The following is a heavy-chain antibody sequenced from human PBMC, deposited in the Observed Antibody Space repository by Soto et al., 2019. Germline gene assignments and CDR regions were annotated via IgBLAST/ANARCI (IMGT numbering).Heavy chain of an antibody. V-gene: IGHV4-31*01. CDR1: SCSVSSQPLY. Sequence: PSVTLSLTCIVSSCSVSSQPLYWTWIPQPSRKGLERIGYINYRGNTYHHPWLKSPVTIXXXTXXXXXTXXHXXVTXADPAVYYCARSGYSSSDFDHWGQGTLVTAS. J-gene: IGHJ4*01. CDR2: INYRGNT. D-gene: IGHD6-13*01. CDR3: ARSGYSSSDFDH.